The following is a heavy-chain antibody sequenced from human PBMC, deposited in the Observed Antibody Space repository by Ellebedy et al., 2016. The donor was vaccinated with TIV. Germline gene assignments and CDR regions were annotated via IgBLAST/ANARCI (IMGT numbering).Heavy chain of an antibody. CDR1: RHTIDGYY. Sequence: AASVKVSCKASRHTIDGYYMHWVRQSPGQALVWVGWINPTTGDTGYAQKFQGRVTMTRDMSKNTNYMELSGLKSDDTAEYYCATHEQVSAAAFDIWGQGTSVIVSS. CDR2: INPTTGDT. D-gene: IGHD2-15*01. V-gene: IGHV1-2*02. J-gene: IGHJ3*02. CDR3: ATHEQVSAAAFDI.